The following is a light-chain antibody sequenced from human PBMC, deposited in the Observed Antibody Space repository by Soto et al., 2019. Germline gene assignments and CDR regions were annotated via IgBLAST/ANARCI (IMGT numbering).Light chain of an antibody. CDR2: LGS. CDR1: QSLLHSNGYNY. J-gene: IGKJ1*01. Sequence: DIVMTQSPLSLPVTPGEPASISCRSSQSLLHSNGYNYLDWYLQKPGQSPQLLIYLGSNRASGVPHRFSGSGSRPDFPKKISRVEAEDVGVYYWMQPLQSWKFGQGTKVDIK. CDR3: MQPLQSWK. V-gene: IGKV2-28*01.